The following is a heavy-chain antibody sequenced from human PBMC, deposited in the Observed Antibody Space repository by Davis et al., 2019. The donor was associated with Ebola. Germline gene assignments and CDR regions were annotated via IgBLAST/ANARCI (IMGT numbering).Heavy chain of an antibody. CDR3: ARLIIQTFGSFDI. CDR1: GYRFSSYW. D-gene: IGHD1-1*01. CDR2: VYPPDSDT. V-gene: IGHV5-51*01. Sequence: GESLKISCKGSGYRFSSYWISWVRQKPGKGLEWMGIVYPPDSDTRYSPTFQGQVTISVDTSINTAFLQWSSLKASDTAMYYCARLIIQTFGSFDIWGQGTMVTVSS. J-gene: IGHJ3*02.